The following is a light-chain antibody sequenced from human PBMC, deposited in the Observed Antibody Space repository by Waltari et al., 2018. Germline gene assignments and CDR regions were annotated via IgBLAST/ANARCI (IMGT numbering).Light chain of an antibody. CDR1: ALPKKY. Sequence: SYELTQPPSVSVSPGQTARITCSGDALPKKYAYWYQQKSGQAPRLVIYDDSKRPSGIPERFSGSSSGTMATLTISGAQVEDEADYYCYSTDSSGNHRVFGGGTKVTVL. J-gene: IGLJ2*01. V-gene: IGLV3-10*01. CDR2: DDS. CDR3: YSTDSSGNHRV.